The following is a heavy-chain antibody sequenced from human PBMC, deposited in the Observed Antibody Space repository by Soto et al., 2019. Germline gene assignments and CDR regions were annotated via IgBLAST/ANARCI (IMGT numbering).Heavy chain of an antibody. CDR3: AAPRDEYGSGVSWFTYGMDI. D-gene: IGHD3-10*01. Sequence: GGSLRLSWLASGFTFSDYAMTWVRHVPGRGLEWVASLDGAGGSTYYADSVRGRFTISIGNSQNTLFLQMKRLTVDDTAIYYCAAPRDEYGSGVSWFTYGMDIWGQGTTVTVSS. CDR2: LDGAGGST. J-gene: IGHJ6*02. CDR1: GFTFSDYA. V-gene: IGHV3-23*01.